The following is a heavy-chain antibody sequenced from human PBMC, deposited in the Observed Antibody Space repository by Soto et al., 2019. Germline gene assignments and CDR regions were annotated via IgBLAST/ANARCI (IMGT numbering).Heavy chain of an antibody. V-gene: IGHV1-69*12. CDR3: ARDRRSIVGATYYFHC. Sequence: QVQLVQSGAEVKKPGSSVKVSCKASGGTFSSYAISWVRQAPGQGLEWMGGIIPIFGTANYAKKFQGRVTITADESTSTAYMELSSLSSEDTAVYYCARDRRSIVGATYYFHCWGQGTLVTVSS. CDR1: GGTFSSYA. D-gene: IGHD1-26*01. CDR2: IIPIFGTA. J-gene: IGHJ4*02.